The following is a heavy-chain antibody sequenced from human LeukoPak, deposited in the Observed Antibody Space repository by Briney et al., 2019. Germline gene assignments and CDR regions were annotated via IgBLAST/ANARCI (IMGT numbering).Heavy chain of an antibody. CDR2: IYNGGAT. D-gene: IGHD6-19*01. CDR1: EFSVSSNY. Sequence: PGASLILSCAVSEFSVSSNYINWGRQAPGEGVEWGSVIYNGGATYYADSLMGRFTISTDNSKNMASLQMTSLGADDPAVYYCARGRFSGPDDYWGQGTLVTVSS. V-gene: IGHV3-53*01. J-gene: IGHJ4*02. CDR3: ARGRFSGPDDY.